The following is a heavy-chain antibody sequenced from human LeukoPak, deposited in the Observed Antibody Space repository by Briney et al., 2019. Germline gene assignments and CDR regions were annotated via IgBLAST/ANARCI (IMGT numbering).Heavy chain of an antibody. CDR1: GGSFSGYY. Sequence: PSETLSLTCAVYGGSFSGYYWSWIRQPPGKGLEWIGEINHSGSTNYNPSLKSRVTISVDTSKNQFSLKLSSGTAADTAVYYCASVEIAVAGTRGSDYWGQGTLVTVSS. D-gene: IGHD6-19*01. J-gene: IGHJ4*02. CDR2: INHSGST. V-gene: IGHV4-34*01. CDR3: ASVEIAVAGTRGSDY.